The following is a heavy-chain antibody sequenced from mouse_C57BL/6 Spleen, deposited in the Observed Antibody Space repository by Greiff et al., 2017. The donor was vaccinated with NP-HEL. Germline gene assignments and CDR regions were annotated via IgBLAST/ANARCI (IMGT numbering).Heavy chain of an antibody. D-gene: IGHD2-5*01. CDR1: GYTFTSYD. J-gene: IGHJ1*03. CDR2: IYPRDGST. CDR3: ARNGGSYSNLYWYFDV. Sequence: QVQLKESGPELVKPGASVKLSCKASGYTFTSYDINWVKQRPGQGLEWIGWIYPRDGSTKYNEKFKGKATLTVDTSSSTAYMELHSLTSEDSAVYFCARNGGSYSNLYWYFDVWGTGTTVTVSS. V-gene: IGHV1-85*01.